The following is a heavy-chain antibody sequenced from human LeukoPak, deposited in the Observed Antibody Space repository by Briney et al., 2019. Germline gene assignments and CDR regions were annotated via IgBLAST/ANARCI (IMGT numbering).Heavy chain of an antibody. CDR1: GGTFSSYA. CDR2: IIPILGIA. V-gene: IGHV1-69*04. J-gene: IGHJ6*02. Sequence: EASVKVSCKASGGTFSSYAISWVRQAPGQGLEWMGRIIPILGIANYAQKFQGRVTITADKSTSTAYMELSSLRSEDTAVYYCASRYYYDSSGYYHYYYGMDVWGQGTTVTVSS. CDR3: ASRYYYDSSGYYHYYYGMDV. D-gene: IGHD3-22*01.